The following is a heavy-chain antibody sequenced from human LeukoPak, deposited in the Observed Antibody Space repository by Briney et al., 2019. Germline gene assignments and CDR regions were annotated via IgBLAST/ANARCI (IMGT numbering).Heavy chain of an antibody. CDR1: GDSVSSNSAV. CDR3: ARVTTAAGSFDY. CDR2: TYCRSKWYN. V-gene: IGHV6-1*01. Sequence: SQTLSLTCAISGDSVSSNSAVWNWIRQSPSRGLEWLGRTYCRSKWYNEYAVSVKSRITINPDTSKNQFSLQLNSVTPEDTAVYYSARVTTAAGSFDYWGQGTLVTVSS. D-gene: IGHD6-13*01. J-gene: IGHJ4*02.